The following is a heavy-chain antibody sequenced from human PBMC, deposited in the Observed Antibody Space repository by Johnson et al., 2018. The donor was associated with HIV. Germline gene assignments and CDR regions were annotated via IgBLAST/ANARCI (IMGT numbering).Heavy chain of an antibody. D-gene: IGHD1-26*01. CDR2: ISGSGGST. CDR1: GFTFDDYA. Sequence: VQLVESGGGLVQPGRSLKLSCAASGFTFDDYAMHWVRQAPGKGLEWVSGISGSGGSTYYADSVKGRFTISRDNSKNTLYLQMNSLRAEDTAVYYCAKENFGWELGAFDIWGQGTMVTVSS. CDR3: AKENFGWELGAFDI. J-gene: IGHJ3*02. V-gene: IGHV3-23*04.